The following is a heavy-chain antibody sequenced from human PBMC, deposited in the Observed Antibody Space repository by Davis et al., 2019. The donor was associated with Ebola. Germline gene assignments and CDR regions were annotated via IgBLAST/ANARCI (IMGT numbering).Heavy chain of an antibody. Sequence: ASVKVSCKASGYTFTSYGISWVRQAPGQGLEWMGWISAYNGNTNYAQKLQGRVTMTTDTSTSTAYMELRSLRSDDTAVYYCARDAGERAAAGNDDYFDYWGQGTLVTVSS. V-gene: IGHV1-18*01. CDR2: ISAYNGNT. J-gene: IGHJ4*02. CDR1: GYTFTSYG. D-gene: IGHD6-13*01. CDR3: ARDAGERAAAGNDDYFDY.